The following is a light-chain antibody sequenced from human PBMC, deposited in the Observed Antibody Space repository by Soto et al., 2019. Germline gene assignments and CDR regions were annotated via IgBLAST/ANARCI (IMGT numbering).Light chain of an antibody. CDR3: QQYGSSPPKIT. V-gene: IGKV3-20*01. Sequence: EIVLTQSPGTLSLSPGERATLSCRASQNLSSGYLAWYQQKPGQAPRILIYAASSRATGIPDRFSGSGSGTDFTLTISRLEPEDFAVYYCQQYGSSPPKITFGGGTRWIS. CDR1: QNLSSGY. CDR2: AAS. J-gene: IGKJ4*01.